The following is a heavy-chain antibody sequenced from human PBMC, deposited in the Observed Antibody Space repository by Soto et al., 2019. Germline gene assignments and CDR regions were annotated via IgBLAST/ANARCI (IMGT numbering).Heavy chain of an antibody. Sequence: QLQLQESGPGLVKPSETLSLTCTVSGGSISSSSYYWGWIRQPPGKGLEWIGSIYYSGSTYYNPSLKSRVTISVDTSKNQFPLKLSSVTAADTAVYYCARQRVVVVTAIRSTDFDYWGQGTLVTVSS. D-gene: IGHD2-21*02. CDR2: IYYSGST. V-gene: IGHV4-39*01. J-gene: IGHJ4*02. CDR1: GGSISSSSYY. CDR3: ARQRVVVVTAIRSTDFDY.